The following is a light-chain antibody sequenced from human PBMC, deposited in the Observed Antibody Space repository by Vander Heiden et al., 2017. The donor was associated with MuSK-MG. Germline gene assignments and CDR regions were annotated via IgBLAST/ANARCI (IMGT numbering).Light chain of an antibody. J-gene: IGLJ2*01. CDR3: QAWDISTVV. CDR1: KLGEKY. CDR2: RDN. V-gene: IGLV3-1*01. Sequence: SYELTQLSSVSVSPGQTASITCSGDKLGEKYACWYQQKPGQSPVLVIYRDNKRPSGIPERFSGSNSGNTATLTISGTQAMDEADYYCQAWDISTVVFGGGTKLTVL.